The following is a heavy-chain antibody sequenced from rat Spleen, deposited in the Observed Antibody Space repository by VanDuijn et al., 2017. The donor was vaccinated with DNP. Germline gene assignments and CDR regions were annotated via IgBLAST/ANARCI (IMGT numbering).Heavy chain of an antibody. J-gene: IGHJ2*01. CDR1: GFAFTNYD. D-gene: IGHD1-4*01. CDR3: ARGNYPGINTFDY. CDR2: ISAGGDST. V-gene: IGHV5-25*01. Sequence: EVQLVESGGGLVQPGRSLKLSCAASGFAFTNYDMAWVRQAPKKGLEWVATISAGGDSTSFRDSVKGRFTISRDNAKSTLYLQMNSLRSEDTATYYCARGNYPGINTFDYWGQGVMVTVSS.